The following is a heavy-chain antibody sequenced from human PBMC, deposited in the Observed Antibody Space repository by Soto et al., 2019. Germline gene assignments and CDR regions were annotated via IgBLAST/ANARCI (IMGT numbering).Heavy chain of an antibody. J-gene: IGHJ4*02. CDR1: GFTVSNNY. D-gene: IGHD6-6*01. CDR3: ASTEYSSSSTQFDY. V-gene: IGHV3-53*01. CDR2: IYTDDTT. Sequence: EVQLVESGGGLIQPGGSLRLSCAASGFTVSNNYMSWVRQAPGKGLEWIAVIYTDDTTYYADSMKGRFTVSRDNSKNTLYLHMNSVRAEDTAVYYCASTEYSSSSTQFDYWGQGTLVTVSS.